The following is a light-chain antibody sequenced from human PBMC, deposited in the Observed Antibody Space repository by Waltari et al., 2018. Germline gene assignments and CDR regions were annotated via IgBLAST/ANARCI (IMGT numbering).Light chain of an antibody. V-gene: IGKV1-39*01. CDR3: QQNSNVPPT. CDR1: QSIGPY. Sequence: DIEMTHSPSSLSESIGDRAIITCRASQSIGPYLNWYQQKPGTAPKLLIYDASILQTGVPSKFSGSGSGTVFTLTISSLQPEDFATYYCQQNSNVPPTFGLGTKVEIK. CDR2: DAS. J-gene: IGKJ1*01.